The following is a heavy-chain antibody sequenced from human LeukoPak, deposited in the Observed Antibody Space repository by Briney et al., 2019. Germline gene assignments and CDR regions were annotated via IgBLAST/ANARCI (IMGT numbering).Heavy chain of an antibody. CDR1: GGSFSGYY. CDR2: IDQSGTT. Sequence: SETLSLTCVVYGGSFSGYYRSWIRQPPGKGLEWIGEIDQSGTTNYNPSLKSRVSISVDTSKKQFSLKLTSVPTAGTAVYYCARSPRWFFDLWGRGTLVTVSS. J-gene: IGHJ2*01. V-gene: IGHV4-34*01. CDR3: ARSPRWFFDL.